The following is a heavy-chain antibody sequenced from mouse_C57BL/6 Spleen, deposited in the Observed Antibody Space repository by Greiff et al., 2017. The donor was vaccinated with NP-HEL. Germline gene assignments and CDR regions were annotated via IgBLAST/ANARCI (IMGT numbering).Heavy chain of an antibody. CDR3: VRGYSNYAKGFAY. D-gene: IGHD2-5*01. J-gene: IGHJ3*01. CDR1: GFSFNTYA. V-gene: IGHV10-1*01. Sequence: VQLQESGGGLVQPKGSLKLSCAASGFSFNTYAMNWVRQAPGKGLEWVARIRSKSNNYATYYADSVKDRFTISRDDSESMLYLQMNNLKTEDTAMYYCVRGYSNYAKGFAYWGQGTLVTVSA. CDR2: IRSKSNNYAT.